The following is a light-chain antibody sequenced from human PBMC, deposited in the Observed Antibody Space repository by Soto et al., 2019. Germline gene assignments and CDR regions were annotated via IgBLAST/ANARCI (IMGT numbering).Light chain of an antibody. Sequence: QSVLTQPASVSGSPGHSITIFCTGTSIDIGIYNFVSWYQQHPGKAPKLMIYNVYSRPSGVSSRFSGSKSGNTASLTISWLQAEDEADYYCNSYTSASTYVFGTGTQLTVL. CDR1: SIDIGIYNF. J-gene: IGLJ1*01. V-gene: IGLV2-14*03. CDR2: NVY. CDR3: NSYTSASTYV.